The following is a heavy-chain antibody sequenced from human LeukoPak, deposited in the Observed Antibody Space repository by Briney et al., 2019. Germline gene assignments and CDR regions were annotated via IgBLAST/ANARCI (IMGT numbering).Heavy chain of an antibody. Sequence: ASVTVSCKASGYTFTGYYMRWVRQAPGQGLEWMGWINPNSGGTNYAQKFQGRVTMTRDTSISTAYMELSKLRSDDTAVYYCARDLNPYGGYYDSSGYYLDYWGQGTLVTVSS. J-gene: IGHJ4*02. D-gene: IGHD3-22*01. V-gene: IGHV1-2*02. CDR2: INPNSGGT. CDR1: GYTFTGYY. CDR3: ARDLNPYGGYYDSSGYYLDY.